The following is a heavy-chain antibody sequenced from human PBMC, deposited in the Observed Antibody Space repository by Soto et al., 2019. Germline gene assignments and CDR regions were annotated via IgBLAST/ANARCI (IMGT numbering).Heavy chain of an antibody. CDR1: GYSFTNYG. J-gene: IGHJ5*02. V-gene: IGHV1-18*04. CDR2: IGSDNDKP. D-gene: IGHD1-1*01. CDR3: ARVLLEISP. Sequence: QVDLVQSGAEVKQPGASVKVSCKASGYSFTNYGIAWVRQAPGQRREWMGWIGSDNDKPNYAENVQGRVTMTTDISTSTAYMELRNLRSDDTAVYYCARVLLEISPWGQGTLVIVSS.